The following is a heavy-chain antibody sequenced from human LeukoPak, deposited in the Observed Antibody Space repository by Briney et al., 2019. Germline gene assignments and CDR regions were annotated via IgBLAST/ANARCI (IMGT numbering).Heavy chain of an antibody. Sequence: PGGSLRLSCAASGFTFSSYAMSWVRQAPGKGLEWVSAISGSGGSTYYADSVKGRFTISRDNSKNTLYLQMNSLRAEDTAVYYGAKDTSMITFGGVIVTDAFDIWGQGTMVTVSS. J-gene: IGHJ3*02. V-gene: IGHV3-23*01. CDR2: ISGSGGST. CDR3: AKDTSMITFGGVIVTDAFDI. D-gene: IGHD3-16*02. CDR1: GFTFSSYA.